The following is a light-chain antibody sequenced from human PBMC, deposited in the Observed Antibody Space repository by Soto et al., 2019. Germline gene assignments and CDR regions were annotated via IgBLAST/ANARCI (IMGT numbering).Light chain of an antibody. V-gene: IGKV3D-15*01. J-gene: IGKJ5*01. CDR3: QQYNNWPPIT. CDR2: GAS. CDR1: PISSN. Sequence: QSPPSLSVSPGDRVTISCRAGPISSNLAWHQQRPGQAPRLLIYGASTRATGVPARFSGGGSGTEFTLTITSLQSEDFAVYYCQQYNNWPPITFGQGTRLAI.